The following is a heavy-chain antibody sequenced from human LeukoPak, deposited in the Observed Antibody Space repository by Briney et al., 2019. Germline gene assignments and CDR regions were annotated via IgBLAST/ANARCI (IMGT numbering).Heavy chain of an antibody. CDR3: AKDVFHKLTSFLPTRASGGYYFDY. CDR1: GFTFSSFA. Sequence: GGSLRLSCAASGFTFSSFAMSWVRQAPGKGLEWVSAISGSGGSTYYADSVKGRFTISRDNSKNTLYLQMNSLRAEDTAVYYCAKDVFHKLTSFLPTRASGGYYFDYWGQGTLVTVSS. CDR2: ISGSGGST. J-gene: IGHJ4*02. V-gene: IGHV3-23*01. D-gene: IGHD1-1*01.